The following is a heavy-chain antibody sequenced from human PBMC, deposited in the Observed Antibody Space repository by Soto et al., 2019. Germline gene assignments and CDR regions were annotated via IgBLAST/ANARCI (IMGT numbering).Heavy chain of an antibody. CDR3: ASMIGDPVLSFDS. D-gene: IGHD3-10*02. V-gene: IGHV4-59*01. Sequence: QVQLQESGPGLVKPSETLSLTCTVSGGSISSYYWSWIRQPPGKGLEWIGFIFYSGSTSYNPSLKSRVTISGDTSENQFSLKLSSVTAADTAVYYCASMIGDPVLSFDSWGQGTLVAVSS. CDR2: IFYSGST. J-gene: IGHJ4*02. CDR1: GGSISSYY.